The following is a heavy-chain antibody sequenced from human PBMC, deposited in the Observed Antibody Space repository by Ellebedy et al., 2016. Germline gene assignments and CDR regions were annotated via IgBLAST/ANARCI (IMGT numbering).Heavy chain of an antibody. D-gene: IGHD1-26*01. CDR2: INSDGSST. J-gene: IGHJ4*02. V-gene: IGHV3-74*01. Sequence: GESLKISXAASGFTFSSYWMHWVRQAPGKGLVWVSRINSDGSSTSYADSVKGRFTISRDNAKNTLYLQMNSLRAEDTAVYYCAKDRPYSGSHGDYWGQGTLVTVSS. CDR1: GFTFSSYW. CDR3: AKDRPYSGSHGDY.